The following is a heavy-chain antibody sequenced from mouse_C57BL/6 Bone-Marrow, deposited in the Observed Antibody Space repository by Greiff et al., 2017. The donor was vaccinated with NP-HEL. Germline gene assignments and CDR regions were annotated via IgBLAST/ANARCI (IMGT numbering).Heavy chain of an antibody. D-gene: IGHD1-1*01. Sequence: EVQLQQSGAELVRPGASVKLSCTASGFNIKDDYMHWVKQRPEQGLEWIGWIDPENGDTEYASKFQGKATITADTSSNTAYLQLSSLTSEDTAVYYCTSYYYCSSYWYFDVWGTGTTVTVSS. CDR3: TSYYYCSSYWYFDV. V-gene: IGHV14-4*01. CDR2: IDPENGDT. J-gene: IGHJ1*03. CDR1: GFNIKDDY.